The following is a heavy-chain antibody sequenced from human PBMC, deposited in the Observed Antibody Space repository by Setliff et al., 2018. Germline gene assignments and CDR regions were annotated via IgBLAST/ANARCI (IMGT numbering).Heavy chain of an antibody. CDR2: IIPIFGTA. J-gene: IGHJ3*02. CDR1: GGTFSSYA. D-gene: IGHD3-22*01. CDR3: ARLGLDYYDSSGYPTAAFDI. Sequence: GASVKVSCKASGGTFSSYAISWVRQAPGQGLEWMGGIIPIFGTANYAQKFQGRVTITTDESMSTAYMELSSLRSEDTAVYYCARLGLDYYDSSGYPTAAFDIWGQGTMVTVSS. V-gene: IGHV1-69*05.